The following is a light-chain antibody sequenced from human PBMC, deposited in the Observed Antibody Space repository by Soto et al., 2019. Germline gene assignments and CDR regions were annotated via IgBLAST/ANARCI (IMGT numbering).Light chain of an antibody. CDR3: QQYYNLPIT. Sequence: DIQMTQSPSSLSASVGDRVTITCQASQDINNYLNWYKQKPGKAPKLLIYDASNLKTGVPSRFSGSGSGTVFTFTISSLQPEDIATYYCQQYYNLPITFGQGTRLENK. CDR1: QDINNY. V-gene: IGKV1-33*01. CDR2: DAS. J-gene: IGKJ5*01.